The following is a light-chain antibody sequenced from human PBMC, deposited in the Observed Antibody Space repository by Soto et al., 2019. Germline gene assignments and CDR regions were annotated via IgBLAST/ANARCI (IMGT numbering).Light chain of an antibody. CDR3: QQYNNWQT. J-gene: IGKJ1*01. V-gene: IGKV3-15*01. Sequence: EIVMTQSPATLSVSPGERATLSCRASQRVSSNLAWYQQKPGQAPRLLIYGASTRATGIPARFSGSGSGTEFTLTISSLLSEDSAVYYCQQYNNWQTFGQGTKVEIK. CDR1: QRVSSN. CDR2: GAS.